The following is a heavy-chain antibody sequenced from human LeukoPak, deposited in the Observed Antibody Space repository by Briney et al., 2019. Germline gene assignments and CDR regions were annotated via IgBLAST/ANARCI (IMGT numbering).Heavy chain of an antibody. J-gene: IGHJ5*02. V-gene: IGHV1-69*01. Sequence: ASVKVSCKASGGTFSSYAISWVRQAPGQGLEWMGGIIPIFGTANYAQKFQGRVTITADESTSTAYMELSSLRSEDTAVYYCARVGTPSLEWLKLPVGVWFDPWGQGTLVTVSS. CDR1: GGTFSSYA. CDR3: ARVGTPSLEWLKLPVGVWFDP. CDR2: IIPIFGTA. D-gene: IGHD3-3*02.